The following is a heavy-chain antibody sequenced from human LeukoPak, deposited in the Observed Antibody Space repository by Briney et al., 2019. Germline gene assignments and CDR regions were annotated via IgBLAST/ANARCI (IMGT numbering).Heavy chain of an antibody. D-gene: IGHD3-10*01. CDR2: IYHSGST. CDR1: GGSISSYY. V-gene: IGHV4-59*12. J-gene: IGHJ3*02. CDR3: ARVVTYYYGSGSYYAFDI. Sequence: PSETLSLTCTVSGGSISSYYWTWIRQPPGKGLEWIGYIYHSGSTYYNPSLKGRVTISVDRSKNQFSLKLSSVTAADTAVYYCARVVTYYYGSGSYYAFDIWGQGTMVTVSS.